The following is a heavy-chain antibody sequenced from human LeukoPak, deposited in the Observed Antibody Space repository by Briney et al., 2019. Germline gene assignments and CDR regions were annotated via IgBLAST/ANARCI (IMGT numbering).Heavy chain of an antibody. CDR3: AGRXXGRGXXXDP. Sequence: PSETLSLTCAVYGGTFSGYYWSWIRQPPGKGLEWVAEINHSGSSTYNPSLKSRVTISVDTSKNQFSLKVGSVTAADTAVSFCAGRXXGRGXXXDPWGXG. J-gene: IGHJ5*02. D-gene: IGHD1-26*01. CDR2: INHSGSS. V-gene: IGHV4-34*08. CDR1: GGTFSGYY.